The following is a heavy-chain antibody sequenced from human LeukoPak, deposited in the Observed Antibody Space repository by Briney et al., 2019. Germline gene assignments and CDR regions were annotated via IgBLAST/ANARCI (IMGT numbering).Heavy chain of an antibody. Sequence: GGSLRLSCAASGFTFSSYSMNWVRRAPGKGLEWVSYISSSSSTIYYADSVKGRFTISRDNAKNSLYLQMNSLRAEDTAVYYCARAGPNYYDTYWGQGTLVTVSS. V-gene: IGHV3-48*04. CDR3: ARAGPNYYDTY. D-gene: IGHD3-22*01. J-gene: IGHJ4*02. CDR2: ISSSSSTI. CDR1: GFTFSSYS.